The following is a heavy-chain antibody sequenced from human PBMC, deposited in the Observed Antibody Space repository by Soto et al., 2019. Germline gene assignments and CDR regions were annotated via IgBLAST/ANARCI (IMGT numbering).Heavy chain of an antibody. Sequence: ASVKVSCKASGYPFSDNQIHWLRRAPGQGLEWMGRINPKSDDTNYAQKFQGRVTMTRDTSIDTAYLELTGLTSDDTATYYCARKHSLDYIRWGLDPWGQGTLVSVSS. CDR1: GYPFSDNQ. CDR2: INPKSDDT. D-gene: IGHD4-4*01. J-gene: IGHJ5*02. V-gene: IGHV1-2*02. CDR3: ARKHSLDYIRWGLDP.